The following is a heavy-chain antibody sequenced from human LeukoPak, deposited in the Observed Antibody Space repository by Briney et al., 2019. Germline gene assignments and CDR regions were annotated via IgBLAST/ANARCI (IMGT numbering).Heavy chain of an antibody. CDR2: ISYDGSNK. V-gene: IGHV3-30*18. CDR1: GFTFNSYG. CDR3: AKQGGEYCSSTSCYLYFDY. D-gene: IGHD2-2*01. Sequence: PGRSLRLSCAASGFTFNSYGMHWVRQAPGKGLEWVAVISYDGSNKYYADSVKGRFTISRDNSKNTLYLQMNSLRAEDTAVYYCAKQGGEYCSSTSCYLYFDYWGQGTLVTVSS. J-gene: IGHJ4*02.